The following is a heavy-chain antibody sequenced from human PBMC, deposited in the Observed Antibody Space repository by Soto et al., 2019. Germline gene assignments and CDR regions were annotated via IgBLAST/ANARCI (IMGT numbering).Heavy chain of an antibody. Sequence: QVQLVESGGGVVQPGTSLRLSCAASGFTFSSHAMHWVRQAPGKGLEWVALISYDGGNKDYTDSVKGRFTISRDDSKKTLYLHMNSLRYEDTAVYYCARACHYYGSGSYSDFDYWGQGTLVTVSS. CDR2: ISYDGGNK. V-gene: IGHV3-30-3*01. CDR3: ARACHYYGSGSYSDFDY. J-gene: IGHJ4*02. D-gene: IGHD3-10*01. CDR1: GFTFSSHA.